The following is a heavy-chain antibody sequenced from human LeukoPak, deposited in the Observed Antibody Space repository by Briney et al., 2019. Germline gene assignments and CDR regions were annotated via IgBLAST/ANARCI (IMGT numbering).Heavy chain of an antibody. Sequence: GASVKVSCKAFGYTFTSNYMHLMRQAPGQGPELMGVISPSGGSTTYAQKFQGRVTLTRDMSTNTDYLELSSLRSEDTAVYYCARDNSVRDEAWWFNPWGQGTLVTVSS. D-gene: IGHD5-24*01. CDR2: ISPSGGST. CDR3: ARDNSVRDEAWWFNP. V-gene: IGHV1-46*01. CDR1: GYTFTSNY. J-gene: IGHJ5*02.